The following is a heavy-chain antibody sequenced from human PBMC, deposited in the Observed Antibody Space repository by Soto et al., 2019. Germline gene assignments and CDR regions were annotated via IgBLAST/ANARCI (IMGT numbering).Heavy chain of an antibody. CDR3: ASTTIFGVVIVNYYYYGMYV. J-gene: IGHJ6*02. D-gene: IGHD3-3*01. CDR1: GGTFSSYA. CDR2: IIPIFGTA. V-gene: IGHV1-69*13. Sequence: SVKVSCKASGGTFSSYAISWVRQAPGQGLEWMGGIIPIFGTANYAQKFQGRVTITADESTSTAYMELSSLRSEDTAVYYCASTTIFGVVIVNYYYYGMYVCAQGTTVTVSS.